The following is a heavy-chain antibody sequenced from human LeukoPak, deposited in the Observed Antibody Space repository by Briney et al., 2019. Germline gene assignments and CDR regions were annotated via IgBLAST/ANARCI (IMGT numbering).Heavy chain of an antibody. V-gene: IGHV3-11*01. CDR1: GFTFSDYY. Sequence: GGSLRLSCAPSGFTFSDYYMSWIRQAPGEGLEWGSYISSSSSTIYYADSVKGRFTISRDNAKNSLYLQMNSLRAEDTAVYYCARGAEYSSSWYLFVYWGRGTLVTVAS. CDR2: ISSSSSTI. D-gene: IGHD6-13*01. J-gene: IGHJ4*02. CDR3: ARGAEYSSSWYLFVY.